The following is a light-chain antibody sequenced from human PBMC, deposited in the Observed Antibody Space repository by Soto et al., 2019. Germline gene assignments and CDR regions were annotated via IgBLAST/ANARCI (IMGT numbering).Light chain of an antibody. J-gene: IGLJ2*01. Sequence: QAVVTQPPSASGSPGQSVTISCTGTSSDVGGYNYVSWYQQHPGKAPKLMIYEVSKRPSGVPDRFSGSKSGNTASLTVSGLQAEDEADYYCSSYAGSNKQVFGGWTQLTVL. CDR2: EVS. CDR1: SSDVGGYNY. CDR3: SSYAGSNKQV. V-gene: IGLV2-8*01.